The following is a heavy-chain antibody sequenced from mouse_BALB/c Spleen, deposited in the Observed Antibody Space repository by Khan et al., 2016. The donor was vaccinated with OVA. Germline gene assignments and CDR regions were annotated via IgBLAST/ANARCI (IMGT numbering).Heavy chain of an antibody. CDR1: GYTFTSYW. Sequence: QVQLQQSGAELVKAGASVKMSCKASGYTFTSYWMHWVKQRLGQGLEWFAETNPTNGRTYYNEKFKSKATLTVDKSSSTAYMLLSGLTFEGSAVYDCARIKKIVATCCDYWGQGTPLAVSS. D-gene: IGHD1-1*01. V-gene: IGHV1S81*02. CDR2: TNPTNGRT. J-gene: IGHJ2*01. CDR3: ARIKKIVATCCDY.